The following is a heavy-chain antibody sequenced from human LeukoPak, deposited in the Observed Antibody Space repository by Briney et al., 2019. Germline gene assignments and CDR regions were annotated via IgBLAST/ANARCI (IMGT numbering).Heavy chain of an antibody. Sequence: GGSLRLSCAASGFTFSTHSMNWVRQAPGKGLEWVAVMSYDGSDKYYADSVKGRFTISRDNSKNTLYLQMNSLRAEDTAVYYCAKADCSTTSCYFDPWGQGTLVTVSS. CDR2: MSYDGSDK. D-gene: IGHD2-2*01. V-gene: IGHV3-30*18. CDR1: GFTFSTHS. J-gene: IGHJ5*02. CDR3: AKADCSTTSCYFDP.